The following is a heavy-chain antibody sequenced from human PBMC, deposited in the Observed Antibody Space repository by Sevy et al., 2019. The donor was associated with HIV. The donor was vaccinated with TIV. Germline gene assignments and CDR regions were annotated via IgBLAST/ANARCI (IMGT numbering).Heavy chain of an antibody. CDR1: GFTSSSYW. V-gene: IGHV3-74*01. J-gene: IGHJ5*02. D-gene: IGHD2-15*01. Sequence: GESLKISCAASGFTSSSYWMHWVRQAPGKGLVWVSRINSDGSSTSYADSVKGRFTISRDNAKNTLYLQMNSLRAEDTAVYYCASQALNCSGGSCYPGWFDPWGQGTLVTVSS. CDR2: INSDGSST. CDR3: ASQALNCSGGSCYPGWFDP.